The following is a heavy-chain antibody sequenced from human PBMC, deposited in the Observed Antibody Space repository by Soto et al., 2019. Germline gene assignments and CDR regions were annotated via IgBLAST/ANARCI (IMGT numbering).Heavy chain of an antibody. V-gene: IGHV4-39*01. CDR2: IYYSGST. CDR3: TLSLAGPNWFDP. D-gene: IGHD6-19*01. J-gene: IGHJ5*02. Sequence: SETLSLTCTVSGGSISSSSYYWGWIRQPPGKGLEWIGSIYYSGSTYYNPSLKSRVTISVDTSKNQFSLKLSSVTAADTAVYYCTLSLAGPNWFDPWGQGTLVTVSS. CDR1: GGSISSSSYY.